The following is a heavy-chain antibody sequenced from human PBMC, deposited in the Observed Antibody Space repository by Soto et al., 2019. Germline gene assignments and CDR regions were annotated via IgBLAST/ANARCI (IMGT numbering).Heavy chain of an antibody. D-gene: IGHD2-2*01. V-gene: IGHV4-61*01. CDR3: AGNDRRYCITISCYVFDP. Sequence: SETLSLTCTVSGGSVSSGSYYWSWIRQPPGKGLEWIGYIYYSGSTNYNPSLKSRVTISVDTSKNQFSLKLSSVTAADTAVYYCAGNDRRYCITISCYVFDPWGQGTLVTVSS. CDR2: IYYSGST. J-gene: IGHJ5*02. CDR1: GGSVSSGSYY.